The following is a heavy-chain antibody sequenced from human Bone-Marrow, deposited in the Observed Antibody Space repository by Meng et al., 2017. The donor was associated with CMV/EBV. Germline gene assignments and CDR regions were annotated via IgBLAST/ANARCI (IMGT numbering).Heavy chain of an antibody. J-gene: IGHJ6*02. CDR2: INSDGSST. CDR3: ASWGSITIFGVANPYYYGMDV. V-gene: IGHV3-74*01. CDR1: GFTFSSYW. D-gene: IGHD3-3*01. Sequence: GGSLRLSCAASGFTFSSYWMHWVRQAPGKGLVWVSRINSDGSSTSYADSVKGRFTISRDNAKNTLYLRMNSLRAEDTAVYYCASWGSITIFGVANPYYYGMDVWGQGTTVTVSS.